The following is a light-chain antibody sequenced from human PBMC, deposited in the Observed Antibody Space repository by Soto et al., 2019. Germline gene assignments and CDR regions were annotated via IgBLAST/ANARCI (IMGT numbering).Light chain of an antibody. CDR2: GAS. V-gene: IGKV3-20*01. J-gene: IGKJ1*01. Sequence: EIVLTQSPGTLSLSPGERAILSCRASQSVSNNYLAWYQQKTGQAPRFLIYGASSRATGIPDRFSGSGSGTDFTLIISRLEPEDFAVYYCQQYGSSPWTFGQGTKVEIK. CDR1: QSVSNNY. CDR3: QQYGSSPWT.